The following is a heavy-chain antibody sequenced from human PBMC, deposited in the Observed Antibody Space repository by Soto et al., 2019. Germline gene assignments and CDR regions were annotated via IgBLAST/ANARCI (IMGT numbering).Heavy chain of an antibody. CDR1: GGTFSSYA. Sequence: SVKVSCKASGGTFSSYAISWVRQAPGQGLEWMGGIIPIFGTANYAQKFQGRVTITADKSTSTAYMELSSLRSEDTAVYYCANSGSNYYDSSGYYLYWGQGTLVTVSS. D-gene: IGHD3-22*01. CDR2: IIPIFGTA. J-gene: IGHJ4*02. CDR3: ANSGSNYYDSSGYYLY. V-gene: IGHV1-69*06.